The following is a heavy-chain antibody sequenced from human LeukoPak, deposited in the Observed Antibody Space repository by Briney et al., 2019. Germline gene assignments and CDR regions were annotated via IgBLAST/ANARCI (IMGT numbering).Heavy chain of an antibody. CDR3: ARDLIQLWLIDY. D-gene: IGHD5-18*01. J-gene: IGHJ4*02. V-gene: IGHV3-21*01. CDR1: GFTFSTYS. CDR2: ISSRSSI. Sequence: PGGSLRLSCAASGFTFSTYSMNWVRQAPGKGLEWVSSISSRSSIYYADSVKGRFTISRDNAKNSLYLQMSSLSAEDTAVYYCARDLIQLWLIDYWGQGTLVTVSS.